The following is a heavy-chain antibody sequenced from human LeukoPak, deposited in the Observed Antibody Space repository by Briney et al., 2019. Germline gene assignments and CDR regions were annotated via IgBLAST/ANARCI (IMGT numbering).Heavy chain of an antibody. CDR1: GYTFTGYY. CDR2: INPNSGGT. D-gene: IGHD2-2*01. Sequence: ASVKVSCKASGYTFTGYYMHWVRQAPGQGLEWMGWINPNSGGTNYAQKFQGRVTMTRDTSISTAYMELSRLRSDDTAVYYCAREYCSSSSCYFDYWGQGTLVTVSS. V-gene: IGHV1-2*02. J-gene: IGHJ4*02. CDR3: AREYCSSSSCYFDY.